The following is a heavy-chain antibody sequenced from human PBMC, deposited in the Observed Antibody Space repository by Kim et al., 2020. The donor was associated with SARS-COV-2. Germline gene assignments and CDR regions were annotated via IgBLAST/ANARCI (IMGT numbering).Heavy chain of an antibody. CDR1: GFTFSSYA. CDR2: ISGSGGST. V-gene: IGHV3-23*01. Sequence: GGSLRLSCAASGFTFSSYAMSWVRQAPGKGLEWVSAISGSGGSTYYADSVKGRFTISRDNSKNTLYLQMNSLRAEDTAVYYCAKVPGGVGATPGINWFDPWGQGTLVTVSS. D-gene: IGHD1-26*01. CDR3: AKVPGGVGATPGINWFDP. J-gene: IGHJ5*02.